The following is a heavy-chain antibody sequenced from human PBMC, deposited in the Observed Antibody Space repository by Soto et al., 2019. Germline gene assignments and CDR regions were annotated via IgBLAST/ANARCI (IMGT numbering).Heavy chain of an antibody. CDR2: ISSSGSTI. CDR1: GFTFSDYY. Sequence: GGSLRLSCAAPGFTFSDYYMSWIRQAPGKGLEWVSYISSSGSTIYYADSVKGRFTISRDNAKNSLYLQMNSLRAEDTAVYYSARVERGITIFGVVIPPFDYWGQGTLVTVSS. D-gene: IGHD3-3*01. CDR3: ARVERGITIFGVVIPPFDY. V-gene: IGHV3-11*01. J-gene: IGHJ4*02.